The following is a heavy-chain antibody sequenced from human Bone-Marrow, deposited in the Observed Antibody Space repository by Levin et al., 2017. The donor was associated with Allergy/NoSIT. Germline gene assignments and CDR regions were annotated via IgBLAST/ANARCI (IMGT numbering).Heavy chain of an antibody. CDR1: GFTFSNYW. V-gene: IGHV3-7*01. CDR3: ARGSGFLIDY. J-gene: IGHJ4*02. CDR2: IKQDGGDK. Sequence: SCAASGFTFSNYWLHWIRLAPGKGLEWVANIKQDGGDKRYVDSVKGRFTISRDNAENSLYLQMNSLRAEDTAVYYCARGSGFLIDYWGQGTLVTVSS.